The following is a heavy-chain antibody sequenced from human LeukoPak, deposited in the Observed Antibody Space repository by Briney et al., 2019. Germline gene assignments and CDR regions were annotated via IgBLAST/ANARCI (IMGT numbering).Heavy chain of an antibody. CDR2: IFYSGSSGST. V-gene: IGHV4-31*03. D-gene: IGHD1-26*01. CDR3: VRETGATYFDS. CDR1: GGSISSGGYY. J-gene: IGHJ4*02. Sequence: PSETLSLTCTVSGGSISSGGYYWSWIRQHPGKGLEWIGYIFYSGSSGSTYYNPSLKSRVIISVDTSKNQFSLKLSSVTAADTAVYYCVRETGATYFDSWGQGTLVTVSS.